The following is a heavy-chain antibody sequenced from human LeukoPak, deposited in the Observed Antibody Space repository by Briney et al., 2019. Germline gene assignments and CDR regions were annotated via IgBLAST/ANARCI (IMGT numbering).Heavy chain of an antibody. D-gene: IGHD2-2*02. CDR3: ARVRCSSTSCYIVARWFDP. V-gene: IGHV4-59*01. CDR1: GGSISSYY. CDR2: IYYSGST. J-gene: IGHJ5*02. Sequence: PSETLSLTCTVSGGSISSYYRSWIRQPPGKGLEWIGYIYYSGSTNYNPSLKSRVTISVDTSKNQFSLKLSSVTAADTAVYYCARVRCSSTSCYIVARWFDPWGRGTLVTVSS.